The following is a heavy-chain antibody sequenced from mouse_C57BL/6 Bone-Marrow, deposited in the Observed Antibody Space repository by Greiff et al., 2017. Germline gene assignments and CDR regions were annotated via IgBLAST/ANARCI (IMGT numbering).Heavy chain of an antibody. CDR3: ARSYGYAWFAY. J-gene: IGHJ3*01. D-gene: IGHD2-2*01. Sequence: VQLQQSGPGLVAPSQSLSITCTVSGFSLTSYAIRWVRQPPGQGLEWLGVIWTGGGTNYNSALKSRLSISKDNSKSHVFLKMNSLQTDDTARYYCARSYGYAWFAYWGQGTLVTVSA. V-gene: IGHV2-9-1*01. CDR1: GFSLTSYA. CDR2: IWTGGGT.